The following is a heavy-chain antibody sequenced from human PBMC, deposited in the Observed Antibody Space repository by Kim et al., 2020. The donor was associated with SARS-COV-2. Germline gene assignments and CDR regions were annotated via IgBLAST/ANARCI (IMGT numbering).Heavy chain of an antibody. J-gene: IGHJ4*02. CDR3: ATVVYDSSGYYYFDY. D-gene: IGHD3-22*01. Sequence: ASVKVSCKVSGYTLTELSMHWVRQAPGKGLEWMGGFEPEDGETIYAQKFQGRVTMTEDTSTDTAYMELSSLRSEDTAVYYCATVVYDSSGYYYFDYWAQGTLVTLSS. V-gene: IGHV1-24*01. CDR1: GYTLTELS. CDR2: FEPEDGET.